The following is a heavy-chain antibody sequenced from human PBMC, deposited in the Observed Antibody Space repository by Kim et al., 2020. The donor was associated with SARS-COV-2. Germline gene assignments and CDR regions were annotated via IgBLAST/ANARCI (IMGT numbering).Heavy chain of an antibody. Sequence: GGSLRLSCAASGFTFSINALTWVRQAPGKGLEWVSSISHSGGSTYRDSVKGRFTISRDNSKKTLYLQMNSLRAEDTALYYCAGHGGSSFWGQGTLVTVSS. CDR1: GFTFSINA. CDR3: AGHGGSSF. V-gene: IGHV3-23*01. D-gene: IGHD2-15*01. CDR2: ISHSGGST. J-gene: IGHJ4*02.